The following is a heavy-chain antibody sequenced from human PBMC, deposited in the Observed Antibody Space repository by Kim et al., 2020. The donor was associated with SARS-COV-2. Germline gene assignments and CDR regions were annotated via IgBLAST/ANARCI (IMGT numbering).Heavy chain of an antibody. CDR1: GFTFSSYW. CDR2: IKQDGSEK. J-gene: IGHJ6*02. CDR3: ARARHDYGDYGHYYYGMDV. D-gene: IGHD4-17*01. V-gene: IGHV3-7*05. Sequence: GGSLRLSCAASGFTFSSYWMSWVRQAPGKGLEWVANIKQDGSEKYYVDSVKGRFTISRDNAKNSLYLQMNSLRAEDTAVYYCARARHDYGDYGHYYYGMDVWGQGTTVTVSS.